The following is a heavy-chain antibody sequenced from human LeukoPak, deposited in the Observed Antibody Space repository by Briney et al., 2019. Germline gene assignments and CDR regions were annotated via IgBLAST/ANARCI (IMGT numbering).Heavy chain of an antibody. CDR1: GYTFTSYG. V-gene: IGHV1-18*01. CDR2: ISAYNGNT. Sequence: ASVKVSCKASGYTFTSYGISWVRQAPGLGLEWMGWISAYNGNTNYAQKLQGRVTMTTDTSTSTAYMELRSLRSDDTAVYYCARDLNSRITIFGVPTGVFDYWGQGTLVTVSS. J-gene: IGHJ4*02. D-gene: IGHD3-3*01. CDR3: ARDLNSRITIFGVPTGVFDY.